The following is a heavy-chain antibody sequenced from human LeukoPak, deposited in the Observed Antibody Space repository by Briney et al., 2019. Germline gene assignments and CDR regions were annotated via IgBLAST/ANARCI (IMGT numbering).Heavy chain of an antibody. D-gene: IGHD5-24*01. Sequence: ASVKVSCKVSGYTLTELSMHWMRQAPGKGLEWMGGFDPEDGETIYAQKFQGRVTMTEDTSTDTAYMELSSLRSEDTAVYYCAHGKGRWLHLIYWGQGTLVTVSS. V-gene: IGHV1-24*01. J-gene: IGHJ4*02. CDR1: GYTLTELS. CDR2: FDPEDGET. CDR3: AHGKGRWLHLIY.